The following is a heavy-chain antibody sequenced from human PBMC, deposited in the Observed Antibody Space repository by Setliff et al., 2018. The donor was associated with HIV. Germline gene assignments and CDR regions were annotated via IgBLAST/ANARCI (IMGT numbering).Heavy chain of an antibody. Sequence: TLSLTCAVSGYSISSGYYWGWIRQPPGKGLEWIGSIDASANTYYIPSLKSRATISIDTSKNQLSLKLRSVTAADTAVYYCARIGSGWSVGWFDPWGQGTLVTVSS. V-gene: IGHV4-38-2*01. J-gene: IGHJ5*02. CDR3: ARIGSGWSVGWFDP. CDR1: GYSISSGYY. D-gene: IGHD6-13*01. CDR2: IDASANT.